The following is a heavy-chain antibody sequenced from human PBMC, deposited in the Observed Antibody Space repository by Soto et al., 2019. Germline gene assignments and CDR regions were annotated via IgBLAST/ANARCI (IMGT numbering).Heavy chain of an antibody. CDR2: ISGSGGST. CDR1: GFTFSSYA. CDR3: AKPLYDILTGYVH. D-gene: IGHD3-9*01. J-gene: IGHJ4*02. Sequence: GGSLRLSCAAFGFTFSSYAMSWVRQAPGKGLEWVSAISGSGGSTYYADSVKGRFTISRDNSKNTLYLQMNSLRAEDTAVYYCAKPLYDILTGYVHWGQGTLVTVSS. V-gene: IGHV3-23*01.